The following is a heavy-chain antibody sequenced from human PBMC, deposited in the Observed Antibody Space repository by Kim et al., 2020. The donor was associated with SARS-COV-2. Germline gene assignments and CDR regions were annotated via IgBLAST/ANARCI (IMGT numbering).Heavy chain of an antibody. V-gene: IGHV1-18*01. CDR3: ARWLRSDYFDY. D-gene: IGHD5-12*01. Sequence: NYAQKLQGRVTMPTDTSTSTAYMELRSLRSDDTAVYYCARWLRSDYFDYWGQGTLVTVSS. J-gene: IGHJ4*02.